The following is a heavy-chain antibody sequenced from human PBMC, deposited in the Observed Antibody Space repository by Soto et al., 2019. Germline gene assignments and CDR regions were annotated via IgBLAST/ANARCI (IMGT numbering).Heavy chain of an antibody. J-gene: IGHJ5*02. CDR3: AKHSGGWFDP. Sequence: QVQLQESGPGLVKPSETLSLTCTVSGGSISGYYWSWIRQPPGKGLEWIGYIHYSGSTNYNPSLQSRVTMSVDTSKNQFSLRLSSGTAADTAVYYCAKHSGGWFDPWGQGTLVTVSS. D-gene: IGHD3-10*01. CDR1: GGSISGYY. CDR2: IHYSGST. V-gene: IGHV4-59*08.